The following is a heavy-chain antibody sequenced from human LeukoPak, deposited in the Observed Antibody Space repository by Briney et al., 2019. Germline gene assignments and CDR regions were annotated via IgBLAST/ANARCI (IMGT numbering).Heavy chain of an antibody. Sequence: GGSLRLSCGASGFTFSTYGMTWVREAPRRGLEWVSTMSSSSSSSYIYYADSVKGRFTVSRDNAKNSLYLQMNSLRAEDTAIYYCARAGTAARLGMGFDSWGLGTLVTVSS. CDR1: GFTFSTYG. D-gene: IGHD6-6*01. CDR3: ARAGTAARLGMGFDS. J-gene: IGHJ4*02. V-gene: IGHV3-21*01. CDR2: MSSSSSSSYI.